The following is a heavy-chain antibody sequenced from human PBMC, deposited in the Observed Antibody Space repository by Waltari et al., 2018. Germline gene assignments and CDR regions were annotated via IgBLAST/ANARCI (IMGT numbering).Heavy chain of an antibody. CDR1: GYSISRGYY. CDR2: ISQSGST. D-gene: IGHD1-26*01. Sequence: QVQLHESGPGLVKSSETLSLTCAVSGYSISRGYYWGWIRQPPGKGLEWIGTISQSGSTYYNPSLKSRITISLDTSKNQFSLKLNSVTAADTAVYYCARHQVGGRDFEYWGQGTLVTVSS. V-gene: IGHV4-38-2*01. CDR3: ARHQVGGRDFEY. J-gene: IGHJ4*02.